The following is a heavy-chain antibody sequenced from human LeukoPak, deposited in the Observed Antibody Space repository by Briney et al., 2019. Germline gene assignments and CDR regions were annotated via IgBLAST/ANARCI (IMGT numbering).Heavy chain of an antibody. D-gene: IGHD3-22*01. CDR3: ARGDYYDSSSTPFDY. Sequence: PSETLSLTCTVSGGSISSYYWSWIRQPPGKGLEWIGYIYYSGSTNYNPSLKSRVTISVDTSKNQFSLKLSSVTAADTAVYYCARGDYYDSSSTPFDYWGQGTLVTVSS. V-gene: IGHV4-59*01. CDR2: IYYSGST. J-gene: IGHJ4*02. CDR1: GGSISSYY.